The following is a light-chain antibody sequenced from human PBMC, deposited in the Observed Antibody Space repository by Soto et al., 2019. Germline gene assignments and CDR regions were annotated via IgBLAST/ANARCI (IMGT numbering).Light chain of an antibody. CDR1: QSLSNN. CDR2: GAS. CDR3: QHYGSTLT. Sequence: EIVLTQSPATLSVSPGERATLSCRASQSLSNNLAWYQQKPGQAPRLLIYGASTRATGIPARFSGSGSGTEFTLSITRLEPEDFAVFYCQHYGSTLTFGGGTKVDIK. V-gene: IGKV3-15*01. J-gene: IGKJ4*01.